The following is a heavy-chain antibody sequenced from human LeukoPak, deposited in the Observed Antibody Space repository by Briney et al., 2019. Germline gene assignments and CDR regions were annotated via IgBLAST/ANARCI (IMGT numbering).Heavy chain of an antibody. Sequence: PGGSLRLSCAASGFTFDDYAMHWVRQAPGKGLEWVSLISWDGGSTYYADSVKGRFTISRDNSKNSLYLQMNSLRAEDTALYYCAKDKGNYDSSGYPLYYFDYWGQGTLVTVSS. V-gene: IGHV3-43D*03. J-gene: IGHJ4*02. D-gene: IGHD3-22*01. CDR2: ISWDGGST. CDR1: GFTFDDYA. CDR3: AKDKGNYDSSGYPLYYFDY.